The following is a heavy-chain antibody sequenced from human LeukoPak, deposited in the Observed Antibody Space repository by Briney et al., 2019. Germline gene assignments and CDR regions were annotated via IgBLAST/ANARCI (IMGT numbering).Heavy chain of an antibody. Sequence: GGSLTLSCAASGFTFSSYAMTWVRQAPGKGLEWVSAISGSGGSTYYADSVKGRFTISRDNSKNTLYLQMNSLRAEDTAVYYCAKPKAGYCSGGSCYYDYWGQEPWSPSPQ. V-gene: IGHV3-23*01. CDR2: ISGSGGST. D-gene: IGHD2-15*01. CDR1: GFTFSSYA. CDR3: AKPKAGYCSGGSCYYDY. J-gene: IGHJ4*01.